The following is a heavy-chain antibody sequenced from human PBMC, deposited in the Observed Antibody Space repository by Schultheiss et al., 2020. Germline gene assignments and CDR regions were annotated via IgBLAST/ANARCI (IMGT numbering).Heavy chain of an antibody. D-gene: IGHD2/OR15-2a*01. V-gene: IGHV4-39*07. J-gene: IGHJ5*02. CDR3: ARAHPTRNRRNWLDP. Sequence: SQTLSLTCTVSGGSISSSSYYWGWIRQPPGKGLEWIGEIYHSGSTNYNPSLKSRVTISVDKSKNQFSLKLSSVTAADTAVYYCARAHPTRNRRNWLDPWGQVTRVNGYS. CDR2: IYHSGST. CDR1: GGSISSSSYY.